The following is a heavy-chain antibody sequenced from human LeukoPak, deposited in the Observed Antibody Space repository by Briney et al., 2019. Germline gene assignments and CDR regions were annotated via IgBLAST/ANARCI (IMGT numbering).Heavy chain of an antibody. D-gene: IGHD6-13*01. Sequence: SETLSLTCTVSGGSISSSSYYWSWIRQPAGKGLEWIGRIYTSGSTNYNPSLKSRVTISVDTSKNQFSLKLSSVTAADTAVYYCARDCGQQLVDNWFDPWGQGTLVTVSS. CDR3: ARDCGQQLVDNWFDP. V-gene: IGHV4-61*02. CDR1: GGSISSSSYY. CDR2: IYTSGST. J-gene: IGHJ5*02.